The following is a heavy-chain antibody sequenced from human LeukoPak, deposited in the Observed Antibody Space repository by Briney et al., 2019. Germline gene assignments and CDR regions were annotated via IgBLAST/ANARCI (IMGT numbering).Heavy chain of an antibody. CDR1: GYSISSGYY. J-gene: IGHJ4*02. Sequence: PSETLSLTCTVSGYSISSGYYWGWIRQPPGKGLEWIGSIYHSGSTYYNPSLKSRVTISVDTSKNQFSLKLSSVTAADTAVYYCARDKRMDDSSGYYDYWGQGTLVTVSP. D-gene: IGHD3-22*01. CDR3: ARDKRMDDSSGYYDY. V-gene: IGHV4-38-2*02. CDR2: IYHSGST.